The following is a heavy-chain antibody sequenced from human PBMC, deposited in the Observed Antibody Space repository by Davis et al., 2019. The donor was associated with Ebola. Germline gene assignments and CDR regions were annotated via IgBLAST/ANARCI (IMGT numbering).Heavy chain of an antibody. CDR3: ARDRYSSGYRGYYYGMDV. D-gene: IGHD6-19*01. Sequence: ASVKVSCKASGYTFTSYDINWVRQATGQGLEWMGWMNPNSGYTGYAQKFQGRITMTRDTSISTAYMELSSLRSDDTAVYYCARDRYSSGYRGYYYGMDVWGKGTTVTVSS. CDR2: MNPNSGYT. CDR1: GYTFTSYD. J-gene: IGHJ6*04. V-gene: IGHV1-8*01.